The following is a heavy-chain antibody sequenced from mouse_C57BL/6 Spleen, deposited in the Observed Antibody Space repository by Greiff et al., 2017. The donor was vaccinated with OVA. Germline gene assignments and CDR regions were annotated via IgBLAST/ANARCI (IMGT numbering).Heavy chain of an antibody. CDR3: ARDIARGEGYFDV. J-gene: IGHJ1*03. D-gene: IGHD3-3*01. Sequence: QVQLQQSGAELVRPGASVKLSCKASGYTFTSYGISWVKQRTGQGLEWIGGIYPRSGNTYYNEKFKGKATLTADKSSSTAYMELSSLTSEDSAVYSCARDIARGEGYFDVWGTGTTVTVSS. CDR2: IYPRSGNT. CDR1: GYTFTSYG. V-gene: IGHV1-81*01.